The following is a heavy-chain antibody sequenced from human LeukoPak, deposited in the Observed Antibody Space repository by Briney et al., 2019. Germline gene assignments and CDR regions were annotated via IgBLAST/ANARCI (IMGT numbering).Heavy chain of an antibody. D-gene: IGHD1-1*01. Sequence: GGSLRLSCVASGITFSTYPMHWVRQAPGKGMEYVSAISNDGGSPYYANSVKGRFTISRDNSKNMLYLQMGSLRTEDTAVYYCARERGRNGDYDYWGQGTLVTVSS. V-gene: IGHV3-64*01. CDR2: ISNDGGSP. J-gene: IGHJ4*02. CDR1: GITFSTYP. CDR3: ARERGRNGDYDY.